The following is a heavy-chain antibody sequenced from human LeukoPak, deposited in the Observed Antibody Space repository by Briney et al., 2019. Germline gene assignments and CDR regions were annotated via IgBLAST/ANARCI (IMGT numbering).Heavy chain of an antibody. D-gene: IGHD6-19*01. CDR2: IYYSGST. CDR1: GGSISSSSYY. CDR3: ARPNSSGWFDY. J-gene: IGHJ4*02. V-gene: IGHV4-39*07. Sequence: SETLSLTRTVSGGSISSSSYYWGWIRQPPGKGLEWIGSIYYSGSTYYNPSLKSRVTISVDTSKNQFSLKLSSVTAADTAVYYCARPNSSGWFDYWGQGTLVTVSS.